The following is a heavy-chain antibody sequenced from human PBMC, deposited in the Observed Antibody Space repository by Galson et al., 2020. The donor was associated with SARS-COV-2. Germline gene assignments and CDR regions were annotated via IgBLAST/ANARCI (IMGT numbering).Heavy chain of an antibody. Sequence: SGPTLVKPTQTLTLTCTFSGFSLSTSGMCVSWIRQPPGKALEWLARIDWDDAKYYSTSLKTRLTISKDTSKNQVVLTMTNMDPVDTATYYCARMTVAAAVLDYWGQGTLVTVSS. CDR2: IDWDDAK. D-gene: IGHD6-13*01. J-gene: IGHJ4*02. CDR3: ARMTVAAAVLDY. V-gene: IGHV2-70*11. CDR1: GFSLSTSGMC.